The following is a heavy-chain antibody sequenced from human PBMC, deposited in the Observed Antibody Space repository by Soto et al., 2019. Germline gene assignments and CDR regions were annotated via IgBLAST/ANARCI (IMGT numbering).Heavy chain of an antibody. CDR1: GGTFNSYS. CDR2: IIHMSGRP. CDR3: TRRGRQPRNWLTP. V-gene: IGHV1-69*06. J-gene: IGHJ5*02. Sequence: QVQLVQSGAEVKTPGSSVKVSCKASGGTFNSYSIDWVRQAPGQGLEWMGGIIHMSGRPNYAQRFQGRVTFSAEKSTTQVYREVNSMTQEATAVYSCTRRGRQPRNWLTPGAREPWSPSPQ.